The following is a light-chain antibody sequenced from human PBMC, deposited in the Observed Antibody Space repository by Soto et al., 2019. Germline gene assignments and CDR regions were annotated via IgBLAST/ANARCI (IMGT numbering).Light chain of an antibody. Sequence: PGERATLSCRASQNIATQFFTWYQQRPGQAPRVLIYGTSTRATGIPDRFSDSGSGTDFTLTISRLEPEDFAVYYCQQYSSSSGYTFGQGTKLEIK. CDR3: QQYSSSSGYT. CDR1: QNIATQF. V-gene: IGKV3-20*01. CDR2: GTS. J-gene: IGKJ2*01.